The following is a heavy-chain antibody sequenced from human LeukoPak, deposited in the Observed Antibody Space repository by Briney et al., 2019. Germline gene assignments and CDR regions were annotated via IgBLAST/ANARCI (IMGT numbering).Heavy chain of an antibody. CDR2: IYYSGST. CDR1: GGSISSSTYY. D-gene: IGHD5-18*01. V-gene: IGHV4-39*01. CDR3: ARSSTIHGHFDY. J-gene: IGHJ4*02. Sequence: SETLSLTCTVSGGSISSSTYYWGWIRQPPGKGLEWIGSIYYSGSTYYTPSLKSRVTISVDTSKNQFSLKLSSVTAADTAVYYCARSSTIHGHFDYWGQGILVTVSS.